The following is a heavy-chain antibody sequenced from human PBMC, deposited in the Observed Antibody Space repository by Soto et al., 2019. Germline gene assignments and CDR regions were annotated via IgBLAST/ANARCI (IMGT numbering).Heavy chain of an antibody. Sequence: SETLSLTCTVYGGSFSGYYWSWIRQPPGKGLEWIGEINHSGSTNYNPSLKSRVTISVDTSKNQFSLKLSSVTAADTAVYYCASTAPDGARLDHWGQGTLVTVSS. D-gene: IGHD4-17*01. CDR1: GGSFSGYY. CDR3: ASTAPDGARLDH. V-gene: IGHV4-34*01. CDR2: INHSGST. J-gene: IGHJ5*02.